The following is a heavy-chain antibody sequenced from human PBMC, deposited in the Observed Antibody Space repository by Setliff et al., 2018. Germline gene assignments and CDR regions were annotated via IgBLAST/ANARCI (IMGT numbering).Heavy chain of an antibody. V-gene: IGHV3-23*01. D-gene: IGHD3-10*01. CDR3: AKNGFGVVALGVNNWFDP. Sequence: GGSLRLSCAASGFTFSSYAMSWVRQAPGKGLEWVSAISGSGGSTYYADSVKGRFTISRDNSKNTLCRQMNSLRAEDTAVYYCAKNGFGVVALGVNNWFDPWGQGTLVTVSS. CDR2: ISGSGGST. CDR1: GFTFSSYA. J-gene: IGHJ5*02.